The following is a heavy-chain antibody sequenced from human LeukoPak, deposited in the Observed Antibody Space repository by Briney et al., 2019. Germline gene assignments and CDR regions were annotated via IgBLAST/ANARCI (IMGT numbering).Heavy chain of an antibody. J-gene: IGHJ4*02. CDR1: GGSINYYY. V-gene: IGHV4-59*01. D-gene: IGHD7-27*01. CDR2: IYYSGGT. Sequence: SETLSLTCTVSGGSINYYYWMWIRQPPGKGLEWIGYIYYSGGTHCNPSLKSRVTMLVDTSKNQFSLKLTAVTAADTAVYYCARETPGAGHSDYWGQGSLVTVSS. CDR3: ARETPGAGHSDY.